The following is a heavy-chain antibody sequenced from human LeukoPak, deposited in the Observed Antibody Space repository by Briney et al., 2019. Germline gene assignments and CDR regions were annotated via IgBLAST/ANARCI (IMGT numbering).Heavy chain of an antibody. Sequence: SETLSLTCAVYGGSFSGYYWSWIRQPPGKGLEWIGEINHSGSTNYNPSLKSRVTISVDTSANLFSLKLNSVTAADTAFYFCARQTGSGLFILPGGQGTLVTVSS. CDR3: ARQTGSGLFILP. CDR2: INHSGST. CDR1: GGSFSGYY. J-gene: IGHJ4*02. D-gene: IGHD3-10*01. V-gene: IGHV4-34*01.